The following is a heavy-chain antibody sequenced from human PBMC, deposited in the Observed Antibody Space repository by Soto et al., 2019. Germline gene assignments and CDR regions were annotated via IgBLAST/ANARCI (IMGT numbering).Heavy chain of an antibody. D-gene: IGHD3-16*01. CDR1: GYTFTSHD. J-gene: IGHJ1*01. Sequence: AAVKVFLKASGYTFTSHDINWVRQATGQGLEWMGWLNPNMVNGGYPQKFQGRVTMTRNSCGSTDYMELSSLRAEETAVYYCAGMIQGSHWG. CDR3: AGMIQGSH. V-gene: IGHV1-8*01. CDR2: LNPNMVNG.